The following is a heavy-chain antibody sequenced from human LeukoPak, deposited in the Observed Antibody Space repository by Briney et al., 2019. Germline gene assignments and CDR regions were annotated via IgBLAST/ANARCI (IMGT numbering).Heavy chain of an antibody. CDR1: GYTFTSFD. J-gene: IGHJ5*02. CDR2: MNPNSGNT. CDR3: ARGSGYSGLVGWFDP. Sequence: ASVKVSCKTSGYTFTSFDINWVRQASGQGLEWMGWMNPNSGNTGYAQKFQGRVTMTRNTSISTAYMDLSSLTSDDSAMYYCARGSGYSGLVGWFDPWGQGTLVTVSS. D-gene: IGHD5-12*01. V-gene: IGHV1-8*02.